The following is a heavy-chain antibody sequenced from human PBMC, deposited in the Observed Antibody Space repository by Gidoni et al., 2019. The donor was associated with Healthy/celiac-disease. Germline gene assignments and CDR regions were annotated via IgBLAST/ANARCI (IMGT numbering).Heavy chain of an antibody. D-gene: IGHD3-10*01. Sequence: QAQLVDYGGGVLQPGTSLRPSCAASGSTFCSYGIPWGRQAPGKGLAWVAVTWYDGSNKYYADSVKGRLTISRDNSKNTRYLQMNSLRAEDTAVYYCARGPMGRGVKFYYYYGMDVWGQGTTVTVSS. CDR1: GSTFCSYG. V-gene: IGHV3-33*01. J-gene: IGHJ6*02. CDR2: TWYDGSNK. CDR3: ARGPMGRGVKFYYYYGMDV.